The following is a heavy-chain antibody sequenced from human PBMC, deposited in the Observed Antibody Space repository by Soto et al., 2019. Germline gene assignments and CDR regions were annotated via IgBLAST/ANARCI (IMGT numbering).Heavy chain of an antibody. D-gene: IGHD5-12*01. Sequence: QVQLVQSGAEVRKPGASVTVSCRSSGDSFNDYYIHWVRQAPGQGFEWMGWINPNGGVTKYAQKFQGWISMTRETSIRTVYMQLSRLRSDDTAVYYCAGESGGATATLDYYYFYMDVRGTGTTVTVSS. CDR2: INPNGGVT. V-gene: IGHV1-2*04. CDR3: AGESGGATATLDYYYFYMDV. J-gene: IGHJ6*03. CDR1: GDSFNDYY.